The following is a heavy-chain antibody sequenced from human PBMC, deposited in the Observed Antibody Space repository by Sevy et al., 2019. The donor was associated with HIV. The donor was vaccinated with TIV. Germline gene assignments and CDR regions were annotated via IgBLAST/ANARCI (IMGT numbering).Heavy chain of an antibody. Sequence: GGSLRLSCAASGFTFDDYAMHWVRQVPGKGLEWVSGISWNSGNIGYADSVKGRFTISRDNAKNYLYLQMNSLRDEDTALYYCAKSRGLGWIGYFDYWGQGTLVTVSS. CDR2: ISWNSGNI. D-gene: IGHD3-10*01. CDR3: AKSRGLGWIGYFDY. CDR1: GFTFDDYA. J-gene: IGHJ4*02. V-gene: IGHV3-9*01.